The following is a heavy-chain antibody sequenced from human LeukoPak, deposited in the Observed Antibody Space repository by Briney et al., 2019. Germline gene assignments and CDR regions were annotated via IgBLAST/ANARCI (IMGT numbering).Heavy chain of an antibody. D-gene: IGHD3-3*01. CDR2: ISSSSSTI. CDR3: APTYDFWSGYVY. J-gene: IGHJ4*02. CDR1: GFTFSSYS. V-gene: IGHV3-48*01. Sequence: PGGSLRLSCAASGFTFSSYSMNWVRQAPGKGLEWVSYISSSSSTIYYADSVKGRFTISRDNSKNTLYLQMNSLRAEDTAVYYCAPTYDFWSGYVYWGQGTLVTVSS.